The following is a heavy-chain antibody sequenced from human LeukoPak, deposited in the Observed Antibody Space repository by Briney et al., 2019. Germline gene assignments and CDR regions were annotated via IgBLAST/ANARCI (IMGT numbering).Heavy chain of an antibody. Sequence: PGGSLRLSCAASGFTFSSYSMNWVRQAPGKGLEWVSSISSSSSYIYYADSVKGRFTISRDNAKNSLYLQMNSLRAEDTAVYYCARGGYSSSWYPPPCFDPWGQGTLVTVSS. CDR2: ISSSSSYI. V-gene: IGHV3-21*01. CDR1: GFTFSSYS. J-gene: IGHJ5*02. CDR3: ARGGYSSSWYPPPCFDP. D-gene: IGHD6-13*01.